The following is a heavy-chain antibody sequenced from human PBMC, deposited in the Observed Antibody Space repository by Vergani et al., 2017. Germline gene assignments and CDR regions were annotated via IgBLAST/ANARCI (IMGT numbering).Heavy chain of an antibody. CDR3: AGDLEDNSSAGSYYYYYYMDV. CDR2: ISSSGSTI. D-gene: IGHD6-6*01. J-gene: IGHJ6*03. Sequence: VQLLESGGNLVQPGGSLRLSCAASGFTFSDYYMSWIRQAPGKGLEWVSYISSSGSTIYYADSVKGRFTISRDNAKNSLYLQMNSLRAEDTAVYYCAGDLEDNSSAGSYYYYYYMDVWGKGTTVTVSS. CDR1: GFTFSDYY. V-gene: IGHV3-11*01.